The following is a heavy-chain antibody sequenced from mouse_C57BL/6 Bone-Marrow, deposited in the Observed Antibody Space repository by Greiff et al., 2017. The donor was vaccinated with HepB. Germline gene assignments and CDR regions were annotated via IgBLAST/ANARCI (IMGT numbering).Heavy chain of an antibody. Sequence: EVQLQQSGPELVKPGASVKMSCKASGYTFTDYNMHWVKQSHGKSLEWIGYINPNNGGTSYNQKFKGKATLTVNKSSSTAYMELRSLTSEDSAVYYCARCRNWDASPYWYFDVWGTGTTVTVSS. CDR3: ARCRNWDASPYWYFDV. CDR2: INPNNGGT. CDR1: GYTFTDYN. V-gene: IGHV1-22*01. J-gene: IGHJ1*03. D-gene: IGHD4-1*01.